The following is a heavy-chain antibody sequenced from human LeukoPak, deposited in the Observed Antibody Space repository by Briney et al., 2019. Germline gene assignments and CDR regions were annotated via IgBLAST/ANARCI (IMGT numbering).Heavy chain of an antibody. CDR3: AREGDSNSVGWFDP. J-gene: IGHJ5*02. CDR1: GGSISSSSYY. CDR2: IHYRGNT. D-gene: IGHD6-13*01. V-gene: IGHV4-39*02. Sequence: SETLSLTCTVSGGSISSSSYYWGWIRQPPGKGLEWIGTIHYRGNTYYNPSLKSRVAISVDTSKNQFSLKLTSVTAADTAVYYCAREGDSNSVGWFDPWGQGTLVTVSS.